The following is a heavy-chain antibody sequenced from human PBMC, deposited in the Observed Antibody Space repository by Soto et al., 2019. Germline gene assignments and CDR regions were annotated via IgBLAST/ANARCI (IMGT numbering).Heavy chain of an antibody. CDR1: GFTFSSYG. CDR2: ISYDGSNK. Sequence: QVQLVESGGGVVQPGRSLRLSCAASGFTFSSYGMHWVRQAPGKGLEWVAVISYDGSNKYYADSVKGRFTISRDNSKNTLYLQMNSLRAEDTAVYYCAKDYYDSSGYYPSYYFDYWGQGTLVTVYS. J-gene: IGHJ4*02. D-gene: IGHD3-22*01. V-gene: IGHV3-30*18. CDR3: AKDYYDSSGYYPSYYFDY.